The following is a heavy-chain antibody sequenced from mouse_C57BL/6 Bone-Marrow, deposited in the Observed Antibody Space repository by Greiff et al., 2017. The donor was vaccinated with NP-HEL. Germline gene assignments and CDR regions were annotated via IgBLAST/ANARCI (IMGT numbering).Heavy chain of an antibody. Sequence: QVQLQQPGAELVRPGTSVKLSCKASGYTFTSYWMHWVKQRPGQGLEWIGVIDPSDSYTNYNQKFKGKATLTVDTSSSTAYMQLSSLTPEDSAVYYCAIRFAYWGQGTLVTVSA. CDR2: IDPSDSYT. CDR1: GYTFTSYW. CDR3: AIRFAY. J-gene: IGHJ3*01. V-gene: IGHV1-59*01.